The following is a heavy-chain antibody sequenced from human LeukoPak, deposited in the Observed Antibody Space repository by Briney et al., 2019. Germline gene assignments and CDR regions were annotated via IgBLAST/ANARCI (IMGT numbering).Heavy chain of an antibody. CDR1: GYTFTGHY. V-gene: IGHV1-2*02. D-gene: IGHD3-3*01. Sequence: GASVKVSCKASGYTFTGHYIHWVRQAPGQGLEWMGWINLNGGGTNYAQKFQGRVTMTRDTSITTAYMKLSRLRSDDTAVYYCARGGGTVFGVINDWGQGTLVTVSS. J-gene: IGHJ4*02. CDR3: ARGGGTVFGVIND. CDR2: INLNGGGT.